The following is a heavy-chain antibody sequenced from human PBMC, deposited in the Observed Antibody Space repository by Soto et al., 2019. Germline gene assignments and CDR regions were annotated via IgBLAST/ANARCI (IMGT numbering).Heavy chain of an antibody. V-gene: IGHV5-51*03. CDR2: IYPADSDT. CDR1: GYRFTTNW. CDR3: ARPGGNGRIDD. D-gene: IGHD3-16*01. J-gene: IGHJ4*02. Sequence: EVQLVQSGAEVKKPGESLKISCYGSGYRFTTNWICWVRQMPGKGLEWMGSIYPADSDTRYSPSFQGQVTISADKSISTAYLQWSSLEASDSAMYYCARPGGNGRIDDWGQGTLVTVSS.